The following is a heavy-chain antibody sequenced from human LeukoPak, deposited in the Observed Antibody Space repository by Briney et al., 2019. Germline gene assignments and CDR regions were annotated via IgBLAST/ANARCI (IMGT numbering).Heavy chain of an antibody. V-gene: IGHV4-30-2*01. D-gene: IGHD6-13*01. Sequence: PSETLSLTCTVSGGSISSGGYYWSWIRQPPGKGLEWIGYIYHSGSTYYNPSLKSRVTISVDTSKNQFSLKLSSVTAADTALYYCARVIDVAAAGYFDSWGQGTQVTVSS. CDR3: ARVIDVAAAGYFDS. CDR2: IYHSGST. J-gene: IGHJ4*02. CDR1: GGSISSGGYY.